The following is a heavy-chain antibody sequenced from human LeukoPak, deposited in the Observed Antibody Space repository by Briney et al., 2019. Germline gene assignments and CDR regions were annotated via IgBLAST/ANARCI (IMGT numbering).Heavy chain of an antibody. Sequence: SETLSLTCTVSGGSISSYYWSWIRQPAGKGLEWIGRIYSTGSTNYNPSLKSRVTMSVDTSKNQFSLRLRSVTAADTAVYYCAREIASAGTSGFDFWGQGALVTVSS. V-gene: IGHV4-4*07. CDR1: GGSISSYY. D-gene: IGHD6-13*01. J-gene: IGHJ4*02. CDR3: AREIASAGTSGFDF. CDR2: IYSTGST.